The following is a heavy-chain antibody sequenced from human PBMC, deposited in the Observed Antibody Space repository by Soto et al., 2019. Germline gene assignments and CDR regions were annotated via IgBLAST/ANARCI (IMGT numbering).Heavy chain of an antibody. V-gene: IGHV4-34*01. J-gene: IGHJ4*02. D-gene: IGHD3-10*01. CDR2: INHSGST. CDR1: GGSFSGYY. CDR3: ARAVFGEFTPFDY. Sequence: SETLSLTCAVYGGSFSGYYWSWIRQPPGKGLEWIGEINHSGSTNYNPSLKSRVTISIDTSKNQFSLKLKSVTAADTAVYFCARAVFGEFTPFDYWGQGILVTVSS.